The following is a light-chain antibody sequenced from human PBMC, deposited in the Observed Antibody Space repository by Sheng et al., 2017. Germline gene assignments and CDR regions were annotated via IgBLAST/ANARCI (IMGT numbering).Light chain of an antibody. Sequence: DIQMTQSPTSLSASVGDRVVITCQASQVISEDFNWYHLSPGQLPKLLIFDVSNLYSGVPSRFSGSGSGTKFTLIITSLQPEDVGTYYCQQYESLPLTFGGGTKVELK. CDR2: DVS. V-gene: IGKV1-33*01. CDR3: QQYESLPLT. J-gene: IGKJ4*01. CDR1: QVISED.